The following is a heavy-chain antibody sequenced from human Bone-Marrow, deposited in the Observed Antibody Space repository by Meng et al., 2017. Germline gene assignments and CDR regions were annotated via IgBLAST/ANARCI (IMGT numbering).Heavy chain of an antibody. J-gene: IGHJ4*02. CDR1: GFTFSSYW. D-gene: IGHD2-21*02. V-gene: IGHV3-7*01. Sequence: GESLKISCAASGFTFSSYWMSWVRQAPGKGLEFVANIKQDGRGIYYVDSVKGRFTICRDNAKNSLYLQMNSLRAEDTAVYFCARGRHGGDNPDYWGQGTLVTVSS. CDR2: IKQDGRGI. CDR3: ARGRHGGDNPDY.